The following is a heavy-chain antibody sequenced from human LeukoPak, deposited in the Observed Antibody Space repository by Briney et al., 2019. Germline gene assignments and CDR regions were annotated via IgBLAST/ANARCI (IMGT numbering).Heavy chain of an antibody. CDR1: GGTFSSYA. V-gene: IGHV1-69*13. J-gene: IGHJ4*02. D-gene: IGHD1-26*01. CDR2: IIPIFGTA. Sequence: SVKVSCKASGGTFSSYAISWVRQAPGQGLEWMGGIIPIFGTANYAQKFQGRVTITADESTSTAYMELSSLRSEDTAVYYCAREFRSGSYSEFDYWGQGTLVTVSS. CDR3: AREFRSGSYSEFDY.